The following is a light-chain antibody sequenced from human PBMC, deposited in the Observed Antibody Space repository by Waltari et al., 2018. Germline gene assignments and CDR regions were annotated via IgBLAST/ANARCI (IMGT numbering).Light chain of an antibody. CDR3: CSYAGSYTWV. Sequence: QSALTQPASVSGSPGQSITISCTGTSSDVGNYNLVSWYQQYPGKAPKVMIYDDNSRPSGVSYRFSGSKSGNTASLTISGVQAEDEADYYCCSYAGSYTWVFGGGTKLTVL. J-gene: IGLJ3*02. CDR2: DDN. CDR1: SSDVGNYNL. V-gene: IGLV2-23*01.